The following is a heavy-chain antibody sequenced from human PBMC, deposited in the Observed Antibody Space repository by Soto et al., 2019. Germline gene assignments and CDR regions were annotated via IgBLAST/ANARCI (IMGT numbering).Heavy chain of an antibody. CDR3: ARTPPPRTYCYDSSGYHSFDY. V-gene: IGHV1-18*04. CDR1: GYTFTSYG. Sequence: QVQLVQSGAEVKKPGASVKVSCKASGYTFTSYGISWVRQAPGQGLEWMGWISAYNGNTNYAQKLQGRVTMTTDTSTSTAYMELRSLRSDDTAVYYCARTPPPRTYCYDSSGYHSFDYWGQGTLVTVSS. J-gene: IGHJ4*02. D-gene: IGHD3-22*01. CDR2: ISAYNGNT.